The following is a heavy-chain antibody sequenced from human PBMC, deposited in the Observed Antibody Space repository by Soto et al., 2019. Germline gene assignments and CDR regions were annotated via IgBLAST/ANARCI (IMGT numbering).Heavy chain of an antibody. CDR2: ISGSGGSA. J-gene: IGHJ4*02. Sequence: GGSLRLSCACSGFTFSTYAMSWVRQAPGKGLECVSTISGSGGSAFYADSVKGRFSISRDNSRDTVYLQMSSLRAEDTAVYYCAKDTVTSGTVTYWGQGTLVTVSS. V-gene: IGHV3-23*01. D-gene: IGHD6-19*01. CDR3: AKDTVTSGTVTY. CDR1: GFTFSTYA.